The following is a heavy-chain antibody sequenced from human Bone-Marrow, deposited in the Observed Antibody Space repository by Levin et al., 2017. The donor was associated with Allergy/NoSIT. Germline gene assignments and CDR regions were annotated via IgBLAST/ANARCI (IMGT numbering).Heavy chain of an antibody. J-gene: IGHJ6*02. V-gene: IGHV1-69*13. D-gene: IGHD3-3*01. CDR2: IIPLFGRA. CDR1: GGTFSTYA. CDR3: ARGVRFLEWLSNPRHYYYYGMDV. Sequence: SVKVSCKTSGGTFSTYAISWVRQAPGQGLEWMGGIIPLFGRANYAQKFQGRVTITADESTNRAYMELRGLRSEDTAVYYCARGVRFLEWLSNPRHYYYYGMDVWGQGTTVTVSS.